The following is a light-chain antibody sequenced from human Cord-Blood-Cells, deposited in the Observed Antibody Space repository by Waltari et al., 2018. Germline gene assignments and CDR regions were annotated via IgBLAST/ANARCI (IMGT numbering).Light chain of an antibody. CDR1: QDISNY. CDR3: QQYDNLLTIT. CDR2: DAS. J-gene: IGKJ5*01. Sequence: DIQMTQSPSSLSASVGDRVTITCQASQDISNYLNSYQQKPGKAPKLLIYDASNLETGVPSRFSGSGSGTDFTFTISSLQPEDIATYYCQQYDNLLTITFGQGTRLEIK. V-gene: IGKV1-33*01.